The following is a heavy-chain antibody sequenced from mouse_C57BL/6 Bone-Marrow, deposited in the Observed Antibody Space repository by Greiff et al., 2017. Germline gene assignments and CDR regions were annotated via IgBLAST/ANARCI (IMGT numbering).Heavy chain of an antibody. Sequence: VQLQESGPGMVKPSQSLSLTCTVTGYSITSGYDWHWIRHFPGNKLEWMGYISYSGSTNYNPSLKSRISITHDTSKNHFFLKLNSVTTEDTATYYCATDSSGSAWFAYWGQGTLVTVSA. CDR1: GYSITSGYD. CDR3: ATDSSGSAWFAY. J-gene: IGHJ3*01. CDR2: ISYSGST. D-gene: IGHD3-2*02. V-gene: IGHV3-1*01.